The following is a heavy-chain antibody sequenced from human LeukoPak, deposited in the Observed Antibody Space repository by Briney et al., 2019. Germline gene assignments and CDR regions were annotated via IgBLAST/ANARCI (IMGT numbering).Heavy chain of an antibody. V-gene: IGHV3-21*01. CDR3: ARAGEQWPDYYFDY. J-gene: IGHJ4*02. CDR1: GFTFSSYG. CDR2: ISSSSSYI. D-gene: IGHD6-19*01. Sequence: PGGSLRLSCAASGFTFSSYGMHWVRQAPGKGLEWVSSISSSSSYIYYADSVKGRFTISRDNAKNSLYLQMNSLRAEDTAVYYCARAGEQWPDYYFDYWGQGTLVTVSS.